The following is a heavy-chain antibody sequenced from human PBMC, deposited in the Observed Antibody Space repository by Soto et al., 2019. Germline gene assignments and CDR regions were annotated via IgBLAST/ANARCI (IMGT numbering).Heavy chain of an antibody. Sequence: SETLSLTCAVSGYSISSGYYWGWIRQPPGKGLEWIGSIYHSGSTYYNPSLKSRVTISVDTSKNQFSLKLSSVTAADTAVYYCARDNGYDILTAPMGGWFDPWGQGTLVTVSS. CDR3: ARDNGYDILTAPMGGWFDP. V-gene: IGHV4-38-2*02. J-gene: IGHJ5*02. CDR2: IYHSGST. D-gene: IGHD3-9*01. CDR1: GYSISSGYY.